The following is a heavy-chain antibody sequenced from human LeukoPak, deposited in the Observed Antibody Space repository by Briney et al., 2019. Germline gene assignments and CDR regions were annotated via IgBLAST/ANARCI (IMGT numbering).Heavy chain of an antibody. V-gene: IGHV3-9*01. J-gene: IGHJ6*02. D-gene: IGHD3-9*01. CDR3: AKSRYFDWLLNYGMDV. CDR1: GFTFDDYA. CDR2: ISWYSGSI. Sequence: RGGSLRLSCAASGFTFDDYAMHWVRQATGKAVEWVSCISWYSGSIVHADPVEGRFTISRDNAKNSLYLQMNSLRAEDTALYYCAKSRYFDWLLNYGMDVWGQGPTITVSS.